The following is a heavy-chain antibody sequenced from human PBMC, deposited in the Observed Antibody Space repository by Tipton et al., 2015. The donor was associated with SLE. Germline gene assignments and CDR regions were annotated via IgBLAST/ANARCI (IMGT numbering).Heavy chain of an antibody. J-gene: IGHJ2*01. D-gene: IGHD2-2*02. CDR2: IYYSGST. Sequence: TLSLTCTVSGGSISSSSYYWGWIRQPPGKGLEWIGSIYYSGSTYYNPSLKSRVTISVDTSKNQFSLKLSSVTAADTAVYYCARDEAAIGGPNWYFDLWGRGTLVTVSS. V-gene: IGHV4-39*07. CDR3: ARDEAAIGGPNWYFDL. CDR1: GGSISSSSYY.